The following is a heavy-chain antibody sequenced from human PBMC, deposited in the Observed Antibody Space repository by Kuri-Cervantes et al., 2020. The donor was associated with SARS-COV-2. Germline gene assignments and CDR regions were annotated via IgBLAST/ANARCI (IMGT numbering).Heavy chain of an antibody. CDR3: AKDLLLYYNYYYGMDV. CDR1: GFTFSSYS. CDR2: ISYDGSNK. Sequence: GESLKISCAASGFTFSSYSMNWVRQAPGKGLEWVAVISYDGSNKYYADSVKGRFTISRDNSKNTLYLQMNSLRAEDTAVYYCAKDLLLYYNYYYGMDVWGQGTTVTVSS. V-gene: IGHV3-30*18. J-gene: IGHJ6*02. D-gene: IGHD3-3*01.